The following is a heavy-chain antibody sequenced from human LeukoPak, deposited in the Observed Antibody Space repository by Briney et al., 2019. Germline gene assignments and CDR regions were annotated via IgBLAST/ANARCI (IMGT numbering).Heavy chain of an antibody. CDR2: IYYSGST. V-gene: IGHV4-59*01. CDR1: GGSISSYY. D-gene: IGHD6-19*01. J-gene: IGHJ4*02. CDR3: ARRKVGSGWAFDY. Sequence: PSGTLSLTCTVSGGSISSYYWSWIRQPPGKGLEWIGYIYYSGSTNYNPSLKSRVTISVDTSKNQFSLKLSSVTAADTAVYYCARRKVGSGWAFDYWGQGTLVTVSS.